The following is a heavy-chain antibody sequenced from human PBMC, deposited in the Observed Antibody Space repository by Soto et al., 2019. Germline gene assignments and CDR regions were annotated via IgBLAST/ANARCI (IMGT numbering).Heavy chain of an antibody. D-gene: IGHD6-19*01. Sequence: VGSLILSCSTSGFRITTHSMNWVRQAPGKGLEWVSTISNTGATTYYAASVKGRFTVSRDNSNNTLYLQMNSLRAEDTAVYYCAIPSGLTVTGPDYWGQGTLVTVSS. CDR1: GFRITTHS. J-gene: IGHJ4*02. CDR3: AIPSGLTVTGPDY. V-gene: IGHV3-23*01. CDR2: ISNTGATT.